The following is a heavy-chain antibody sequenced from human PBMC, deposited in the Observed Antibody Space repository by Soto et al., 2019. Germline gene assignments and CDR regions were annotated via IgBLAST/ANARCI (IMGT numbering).Heavy chain of an antibody. CDR3: AKYLFYEGLDIVATGTGYFQH. V-gene: IGHV3-30*18. D-gene: IGHD5-12*01. Sequence: PGGSLRLSCAASGFTFSSYGMHWVRQAPGKGLEWVAVISYDGSNKYYADSVKGRFTISRDNSKNTLYLQMNSLRAEDTAVYYCAKYLFYEGLDIVATGTGYFQHWGQGTLVTVSS. CDR1: GFTFSSYG. J-gene: IGHJ1*01. CDR2: ISYDGSNK.